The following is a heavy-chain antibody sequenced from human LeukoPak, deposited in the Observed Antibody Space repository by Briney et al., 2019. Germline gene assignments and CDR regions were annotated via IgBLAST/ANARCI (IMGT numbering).Heavy chain of an antibody. CDR3: ARGARLAGGDY. V-gene: IGHV4-34*01. CDR1: GGSFSGYY. Sequence: SETLSLTCAVYGGSFSGYYWSWIRQPPGKGLEWIGEINHSGSTSYNPSLKSRVTISVDTSKNQFSLKLNSVTAADTAVYYCARGARLAGGDYWGQGTLVTVSS. CDR2: INHSGST. J-gene: IGHJ4*02. D-gene: IGHD1-14*01.